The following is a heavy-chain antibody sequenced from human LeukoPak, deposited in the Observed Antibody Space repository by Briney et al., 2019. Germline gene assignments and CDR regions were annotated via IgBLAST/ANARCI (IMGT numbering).Heavy chain of an antibody. Sequence: SETLSLTCTVSGDSISSYYWSWIRQPPGKGLEWIGEIYYSGSTNYNPSLKSRVTISVDTSKNHFSLKLSSVTAADTAVYYCARSIAVAGTLISPPYWYFDLWGRGTLVTVSS. CDR1: GDSISSYY. V-gene: IGHV4-59*01. CDR2: IYYSGST. CDR3: ARSIAVAGTLISPPYWYFDL. J-gene: IGHJ2*01. D-gene: IGHD6-19*01.